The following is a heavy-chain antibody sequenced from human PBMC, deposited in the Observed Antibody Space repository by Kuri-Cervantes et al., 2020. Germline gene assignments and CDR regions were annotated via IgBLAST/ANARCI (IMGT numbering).Heavy chain of an antibody. V-gene: IGHV1-3*01. Sequence: ASVKVSCKASGYTFTSYAMHWVRQAPGQRLEWMEWINAGNGNTKYSQKFQGRVTITRDTSASTAYMELSSLRSEDTAVYYCAAGLGGSYYFFDYWGQGTLVTVSS. D-gene: IGHD1-26*01. CDR1: GYTFTSYA. J-gene: IGHJ4*02. CDR2: INAGNGNT. CDR3: AAGLGGSYYFFDY.